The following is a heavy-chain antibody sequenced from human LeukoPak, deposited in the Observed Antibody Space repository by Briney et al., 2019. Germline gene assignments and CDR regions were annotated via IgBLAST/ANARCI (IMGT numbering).Heavy chain of an antibody. CDR2: IFMSGRT. Sequence: SETLSPTCTISGGSISSYYWSWIRQTAGKGMEWIGRIFMSGRTYYNPSLEGRVTMSVDTSKDQFSLKLSSVTAADTAVYYCARGIWFGELPPGYWGQGTLVTVSS. V-gene: IGHV4-4*07. CDR1: GGSISSYY. D-gene: IGHD3-10*01. CDR3: ARGIWFGELPPGY. J-gene: IGHJ4*02.